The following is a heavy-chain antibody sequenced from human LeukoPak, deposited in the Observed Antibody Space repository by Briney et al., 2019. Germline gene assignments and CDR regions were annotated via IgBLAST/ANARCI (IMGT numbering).Heavy chain of an antibody. D-gene: IGHD1-26*01. CDR1: GFTFDDYA. J-gene: IGHJ3*02. V-gene: IGHV3-9*03. CDR2: ISWNSGSI. Sequence: GRSLRLSCAASGFTFDDYAMHWVRQAPGKGLEWVSGISWNSGSIGYADSVKGRFTISRDNAKNSLYLQMNSLRAEDMALYYCAKDTSCSIVGATTVAFDIWGQGTMVTVSS. CDR3: AKDTSCSIVGATTVAFDI.